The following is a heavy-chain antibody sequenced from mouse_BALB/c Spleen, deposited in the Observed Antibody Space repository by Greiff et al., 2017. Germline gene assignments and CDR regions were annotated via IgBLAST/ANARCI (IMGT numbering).Heavy chain of an antibody. V-gene: IGHV14-3*02. D-gene: IGHD2-1*01. Sequence: VQLQQSGAELVKPGASVKLSCTASGFNIKDTYMHWVKQRPEQGLEWIGRIDPANGNTKYDPKFQGKATITADTSSNTAYLQLSSLTSEDTAVYYCARSGYYGNLFDYWGQGTTLTVSS. CDR1: GFNIKDTY. J-gene: IGHJ2*01. CDR3: ARSGYYGNLFDY. CDR2: IDPANGNT.